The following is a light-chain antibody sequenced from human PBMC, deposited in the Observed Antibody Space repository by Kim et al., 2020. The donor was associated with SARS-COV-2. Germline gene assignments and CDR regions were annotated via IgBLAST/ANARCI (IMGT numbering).Light chain of an antibody. CDR3: TSYAGSNNLDV. J-gene: IGLJ1*01. CDR1: NSDIGAYKY. V-gene: IGLV2-8*01. Sequence: VTISSTGTNSDIGAYKYVSWYQQHPGKAPKLMIYEVNRRPSGVPDRFSGSKSGNTASLTVSGLQAEDEADYYCTSYAGSNNLDVFGTGTKVTVL. CDR2: EVN.